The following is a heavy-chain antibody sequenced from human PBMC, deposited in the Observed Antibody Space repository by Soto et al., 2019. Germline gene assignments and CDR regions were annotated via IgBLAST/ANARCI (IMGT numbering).Heavy chain of an antibody. CDR1: GYSFTSYW. D-gene: IGHD3-22*01. V-gene: IGHV5-51*01. J-gene: IGHJ6*02. CDR3: ARVMRNYYDSSGYYDYYYYGMDV. CDR2: IYPGDSDT. Sequence: GESLKISCKGSGYSFTSYWIGWVRQMPGKGLEWMGIIYPGDSDTRYSPSFQGQVTISADKSISTAYLQWSSLKASDTAMYYCARVMRNYYDSSGYYDYYYYGMDVWGQGTTVTASS.